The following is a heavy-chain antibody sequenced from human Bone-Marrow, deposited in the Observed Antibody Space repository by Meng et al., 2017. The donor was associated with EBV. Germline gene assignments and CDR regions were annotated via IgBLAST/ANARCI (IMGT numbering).Heavy chain of an antibody. Sequence: QVQLQESGPGLVMPSETLSLTCTVSGASVSGGTFHWSWIRQPPGKELEWIGYIYDGGTTIYNPSLKSRVTIFLDTSRNQFSLGLRSVTTADTAVYYCAKSSSSTPGVVDSWGQGTLVTVSS. CDR1: GASVSGGTFH. D-gene: IGHD6-6*01. CDR2: IYDGGTT. CDR3: AKSSSSTPGVVDS. J-gene: IGHJ4*02. V-gene: IGHV4-61*01.